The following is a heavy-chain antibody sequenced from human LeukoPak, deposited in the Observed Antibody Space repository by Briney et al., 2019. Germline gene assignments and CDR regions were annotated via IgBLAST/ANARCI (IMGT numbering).Heavy chain of an antibody. CDR1: GYTFTSYG. J-gene: IGHJ6*02. CDR2: ISAYNGNT. CDR3: ARDRYYDFWSGFPFHYYYGMDV. D-gene: IGHD3-3*01. V-gene: IGHV1-18*01. Sequence: GASVKVSCKASGYTFTSYGISWVRQAPGQGLEWMGWISAYNGNTNYAQKLQGRVTMTTDTSTSTAYMELRSLRSDDTAVYYCARDRYYDFWSGFPFHYYYGMDVWGQGTTVTVSS.